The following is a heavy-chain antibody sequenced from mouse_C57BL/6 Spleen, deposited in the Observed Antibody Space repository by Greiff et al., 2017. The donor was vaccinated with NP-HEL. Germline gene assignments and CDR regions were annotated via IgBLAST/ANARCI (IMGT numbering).Heavy chain of an antibody. CDR2: IYPGDGDT. D-gene: IGHD2-5*01. Sequence: QVQLKESGPELVKPGASVKISCKASGYAFSSSWMNWVKQRPGKGLEWIGRIYPGDGDTNYNGKFKGKATLTADKSSSTAYMQLSSLTSEDSAVYFCARSNYSNWGFAYWGQGTLVTVSA. CDR1: GYAFSSSW. CDR3: ARSNYSNWGFAY. J-gene: IGHJ3*01. V-gene: IGHV1-82*01.